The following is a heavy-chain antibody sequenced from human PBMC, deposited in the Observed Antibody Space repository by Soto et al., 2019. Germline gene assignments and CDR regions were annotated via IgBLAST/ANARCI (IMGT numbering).Heavy chain of an antibody. Sequence: SETLSLTCPVSGGSISGYYWSWIRQPPGKGLEWIGYMYNTGSTVYNPSFKSRVTISVDTSKNQFSLKLNSVTAADTAVYYCARDLWGYCGTDCYPLDVWGQGTTVTVSS. J-gene: IGHJ6*02. V-gene: IGHV4-59*01. CDR3: ARDLWGYCGTDCYPLDV. CDR2: MYNTGST. CDR1: GGSISGYY. D-gene: IGHD2-21*02.